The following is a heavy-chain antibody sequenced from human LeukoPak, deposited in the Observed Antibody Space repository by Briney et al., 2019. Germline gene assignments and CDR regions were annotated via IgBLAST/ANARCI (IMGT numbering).Heavy chain of an antibody. V-gene: IGHV4-39*07. J-gene: IGHJ4*02. D-gene: IGHD5-18*01. Sequence: SETLSLTCTVSGGSISSGGYYWSWIRQPPGKGLEWIGEINHSGSTNYNPSLKSRVTISVDTSKNQFSLKLSSVTAADTAVYYCASRSRGYSYGYAWGQGTLVTVSS. CDR1: GGSISSGGYY. CDR3: ASRSRGYSYGYA. CDR2: INHSGST.